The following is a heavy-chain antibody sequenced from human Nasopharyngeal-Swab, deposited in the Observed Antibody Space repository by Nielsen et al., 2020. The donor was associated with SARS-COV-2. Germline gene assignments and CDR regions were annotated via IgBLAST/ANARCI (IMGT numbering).Heavy chain of an antibody. CDR1: GFTSDDYG. Sequence: GESLKISCAASGFTSDDYGMSWVRQVPGKGLEWVSAINWNGGGTGYADSVKGRFTISGDRSSNTLFLQMDSLRGEDTATYYCARAQEADDVADGAFDVWGRGTVVIVSS. D-gene: IGHD5-24*01. CDR2: INWNGGGT. V-gene: IGHV3-20*04. CDR3: ARAQEADDVADGAFDV. J-gene: IGHJ3*01.